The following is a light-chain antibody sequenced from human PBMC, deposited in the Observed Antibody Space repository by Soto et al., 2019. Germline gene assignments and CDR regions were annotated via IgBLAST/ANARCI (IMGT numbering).Light chain of an antibody. V-gene: IGLV2-14*01. CDR1: SSDVGGYNY. J-gene: IGLJ1*01. CDR3: SSYTSRSSSTYV. Sequence: QSVLTQPASVSGSPGQSITISCTGTSSDVGGYNYVSWYQQHPGKAPKLMLYDVSNRPSGVSNRFSGSKSGNTASLTISGLQAEDEADYYCSSYTSRSSSTYVFGTGTKVTVL. CDR2: DVS.